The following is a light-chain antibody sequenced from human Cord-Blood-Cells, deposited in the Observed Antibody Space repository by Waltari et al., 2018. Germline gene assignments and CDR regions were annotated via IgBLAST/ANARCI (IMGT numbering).Light chain of an antibody. V-gene: IGKV3-11*01. J-gene: IGKJ1*01. CDR1: QSVSSY. CDR3: QQRSNWQT. Sequence: EIVLTQSPATLSLSPGERATLSCRASQSVSSYLAWYQQKPGQAPRLLIDDASNRATGIPARFSGSGSGTDFTLTISNLEPEDFAVYYCQQRSNWQTFGQGTKVEIK. CDR2: DAS.